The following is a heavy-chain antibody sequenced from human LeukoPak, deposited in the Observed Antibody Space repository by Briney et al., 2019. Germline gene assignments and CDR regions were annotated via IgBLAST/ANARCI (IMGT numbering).Heavy chain of an antibody. CDR1: GFTFSSYT. CDR2: ISSSTTYI. Sequence: GGSLRLSCAASGFTFSSYTMNWVRQAPGKGLEWVSSISSSTTYIYYADSVKDRFTISRDNAKNSLYLQLNSLRAEDTAVYYCTRGPYSGSATYYTDYWGQGTLVTVSS. V-gene: IGHV3-21*01. J-gene: IGHJ4*02. D-gene: IGHD3-10*01. CDR3: TRGPYSGSATYYTDY.